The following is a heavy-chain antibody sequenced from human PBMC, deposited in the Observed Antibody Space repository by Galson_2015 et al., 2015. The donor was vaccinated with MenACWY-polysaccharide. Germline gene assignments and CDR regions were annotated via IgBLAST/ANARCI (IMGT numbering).Heavy chain of an antibody. V-gene: IGHV1-69*13. Sequence: SVKVSCKASGGTLNNYAISWVRQAPGQGLEWMGGIIPVFETTTYAQKFQGRVTITADESTSTAYLDLTSLRSDDTAVFYCARGTPTRYGDIFHYGLDVWGQGTTVT. D-gene: IGHD4-17*01. CDR2: IIPVFETT. CDR1: GGTLNNYA. J-gene: IGHJ6*02. CDR3: ARGTPTRYGDIFHYGLDV.